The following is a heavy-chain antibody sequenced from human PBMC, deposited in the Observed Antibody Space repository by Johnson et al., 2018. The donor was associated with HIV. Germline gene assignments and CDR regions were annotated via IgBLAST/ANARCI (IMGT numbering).Heavy chain of an antibody. CDR1: GFSFSTYD. CDR3: ARVEQQLWLRGAFDI. J-gene: IGHJ3*02. D-gene: IGHD5-18*01. CDR2: IRYDGNNK. Sequence: QVQLVESGGGVVQPGGSLRLSCAASGFSFSTYDVHWVRQAPGKGLEWVAFIRYDGNNKFYADSVKGRFTISRDNAKNTLYLQMNSLRAEDTSVYYCARVEQQLWLRGAFDIWGQGTMVTVSS. V-gene: IGHV3-30*02.